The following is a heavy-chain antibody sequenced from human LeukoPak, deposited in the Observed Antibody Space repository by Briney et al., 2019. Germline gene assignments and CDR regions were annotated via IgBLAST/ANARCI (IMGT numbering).Heavy chain of an antibody. Sequence: GGSLRLSCAAAGFTFSSYWMHGVRQAPGKGLVWVSRINSDGSRTSYADSVKGRFSISRDNAKNTLYLQMNSLRAEDTAVYHCAREASSGWRPFDYWGQGTLVTVSS. V-gene: IGHV3-74*01. CDR3: AREASSGWRPFDY. CDR2: INSDGSRT. J-gene: IGHJ4*02. D-gene: IGHD6-19*01. CDR1: GFTFSSYW.